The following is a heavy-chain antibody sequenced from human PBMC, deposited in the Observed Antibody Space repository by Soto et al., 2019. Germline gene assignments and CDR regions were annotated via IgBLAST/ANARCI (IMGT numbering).Heavy chain of an antibody. V-gene: IGHV5-10-1*01. CDR3: ARLAMATRSGYYGMDV. J-gene: IGHJ6*02. Sequence: EVQLVQSGAEVKKPGESLRISCKGSGYSFTSYWISWVRQMPGEGLEWMGRIDPSDSYTNYSLSFQGHVTISDDKSISTAYLQCSSLTASDTAMYYCARLAMATRSGYYGMDVLGQGTTVTVSS. CDR1: GYSFTSYW. CDR2: IDPSDSYT. D-gene: IGHD1-26*01.